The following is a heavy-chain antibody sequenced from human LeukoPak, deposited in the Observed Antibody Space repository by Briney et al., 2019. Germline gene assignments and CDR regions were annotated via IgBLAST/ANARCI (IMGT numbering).Heavy chain of an antibody. CDR3: ARGRLVQQLVSYYYYDMDV. V-gene: IGHV4-59*12. Sequence: PSETLSLTCTVSGGSISSYYWSWIRQPPGKGLEWIGYIYYSWSTNYNPSLKSRVTISVDTSKNQFSLKLSSVTAADTAVYYCARGRLVQQLVSYYYYDMDVWGQGTTVTVSS. CDR1: GGSISSYY. D-gene: IGHD6-13*01. CDR2: IYYSWST. J-gene: IGHJ6*02.